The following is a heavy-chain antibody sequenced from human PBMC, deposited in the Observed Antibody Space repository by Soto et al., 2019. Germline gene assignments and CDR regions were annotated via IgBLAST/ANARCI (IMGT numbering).Heavy chain of an antibody. D-gene: IGHD6-13*01. Sequence: TGGSLRLSCAASGFTFSDYGMHWVRQAPGKGLEWVAVIWYDGSNRYYADSVKGRFTISRDNSKNTLYLQMNSLRAEDTAVYYCAYSSTPFDYWGQGTLVTVSS. V-gene: IGHV3-33*08. CDR3: AYSSTPFDY. CDR2: IWYDGSNR. J-gene: IGHJ4*02. CDR1: GFTFSDYG.